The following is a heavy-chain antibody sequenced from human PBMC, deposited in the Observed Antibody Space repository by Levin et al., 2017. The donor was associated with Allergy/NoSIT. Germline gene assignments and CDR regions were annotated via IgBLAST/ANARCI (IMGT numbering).Heavy chain of an antibody. V-gene: IGHV3-74*01. CDR2: INGDGSNT. CDR1: EFTFSNYR. J-gene: IGHJ1*01. D-gene: IGHD1-7*01. CDR3: ARGLSTVSTGTLGY. Sequence: TGGSLRLSCAASEFTFSNYRMFWVRQAPGKGLVWVSRINGDGSNTIYADSVEGRFTISRDDAKNTLYLQMSSLTADDTAVYYCARGLSTVSTGTLGYWGQGVQVTVSS.